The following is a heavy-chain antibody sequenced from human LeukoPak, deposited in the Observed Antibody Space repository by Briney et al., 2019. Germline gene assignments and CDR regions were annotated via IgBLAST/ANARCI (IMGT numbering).Heavy chain of an antibody. D-gene: IGHD3-10*01. CDR3: ARLDYYGSGSPFWYFDY. CDR2: IYYSGST. CDR1: GGSISSYY. Sequence: SETLFLTCTVSGGSISSYYWSWIRQPPGKGLEWIGYIYYSGSTNYNPSLKSRVTISVDTSKNQFSLKLSSVTAADTAVYYCARLDYYGSGSPFWYFDYWGQGSLVTVSS. V-gene: IGHV4-59*08. J-gene: IGHJ4*02.